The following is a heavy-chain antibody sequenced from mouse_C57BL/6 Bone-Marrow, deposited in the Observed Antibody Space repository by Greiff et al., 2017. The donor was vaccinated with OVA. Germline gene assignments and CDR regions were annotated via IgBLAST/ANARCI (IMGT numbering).Heavy chain of an antibody. J-gene: IGHJ2*01. CDR1: GFTFSDYG. D-gene: IGHD2-2*01. CDR2: ISSGSSTI. Sequence: EVQRVESGGGLVKPGGSLKLSSAASGFTFSDYGMHWVRQAPEKGLEWVAYISSGSSTIYYADTVKGRFTISRDNAKNTLFLQMTSLRSEDTAMYYCARKDGYDRVDYWGQGTTLTVSS. V-gene: IGHV5-17*01. CDR3: ARKDGYDRVDY.